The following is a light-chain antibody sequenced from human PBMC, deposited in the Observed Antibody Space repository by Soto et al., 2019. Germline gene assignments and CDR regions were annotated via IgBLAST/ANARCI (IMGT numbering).Light chain of an antibody. CDR3: QQYGRFLT. CDR2: RAS. Sequence: DIQMTQSPSTLSASVGDRVTITCRASQSIDTALAWYQQKPGKAPNLLIYRASNLESGVPSRFSGSGSGTEFTIAISSLQPDDFATYYCQQYGRFLTFGQGTKLELK. V-gene: IGKV1-5*03. J-gene: IGKJ2*01. CDR1: QSIDTA.